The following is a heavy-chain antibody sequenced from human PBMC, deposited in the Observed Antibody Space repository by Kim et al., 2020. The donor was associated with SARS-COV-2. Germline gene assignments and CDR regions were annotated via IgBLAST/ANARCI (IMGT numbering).Heavy chain of an antibody. V-gene: IGHV4-34*01. CDR1: GGSFSGYY. Sequence: SETLSLTCAVYGGSFSGYYWSWIRQPPGKGLEWIGEINHSGSTNYNPSLKSRVTISVDTSKNQFSLKLSSMTAADTAVYYCARGRSYSSSWYRPPRNDAFDIWGQGTMVTVSS. D-gene: IGHD6-13*01. CDR2: INHSGST. CDR3: ARGRSYSSSWYRPPRNDAFDI. J-gene: IGHJ3*02.